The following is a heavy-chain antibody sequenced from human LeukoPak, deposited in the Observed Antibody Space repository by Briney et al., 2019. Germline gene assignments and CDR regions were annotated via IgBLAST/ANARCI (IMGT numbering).Heavy chain of an antibody. CDR1: GVSISSYY. Sequence: PSETLSLTCTVSGVSISSYYWSWIRQPPGKGLEWIGYIYYSGSTNYNPSLKSRVTISVDTSKNQFSLKLSSVTAADTAVYYCAREWRTYYDSSGPQDIWGQGTMVTVSS. V-gene: IGHV4-59*01. D-gene: IGHD3-22*01. CDR3: AREWRTYYDSSGPQDI. J-gene: IGHJ3*02. CDR2: IYYSGST.